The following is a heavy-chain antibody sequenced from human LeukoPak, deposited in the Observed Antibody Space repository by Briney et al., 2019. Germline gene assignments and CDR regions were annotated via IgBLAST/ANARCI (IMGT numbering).Heavy chain of an antibody. CDR3: ARERGVGGSGTLDY. CDR2: IYSGGST. Sequence: PGGSLRLSCAASGFTVSSNYMSWVRQGPVKGLEWVPVIYSGGSTYYADSVKGRFAISRDNSKNTLYLQMNSLRAEDTAVYYCARERGVGGSGTLDYWGQGTLVAVSS. D-gene: IGHD3-10*01. CDR1: GFTVSSNY. V-gene: IGHV3-53*01. J-gene: IGHJ4*02.